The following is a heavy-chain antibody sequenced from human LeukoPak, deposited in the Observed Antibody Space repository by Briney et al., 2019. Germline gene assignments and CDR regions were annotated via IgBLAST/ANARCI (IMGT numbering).Heavy chain of an antibody. CDR1: GGSISSGDYY. Sequence: SQTLSLTCTVSGGSISSGDYYWSWIRQPPGKGLEWIGYIYYSGSTYYNPSLKSRVTISVDTSKNQFSLKLSSVTAADTAVYYCARVDCSGGSCYRNFDLWGRGTLVTVSS. V-gene: IGHV4-30-4*01. CDR2: IYYSGST. J-gene: IGHJ2*01. D-gene: IGHD2-15*01. CDR3: ARVDCSGGSCYRNFDL.